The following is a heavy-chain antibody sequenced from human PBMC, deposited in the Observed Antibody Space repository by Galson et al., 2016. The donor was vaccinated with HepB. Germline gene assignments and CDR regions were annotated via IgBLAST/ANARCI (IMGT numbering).Heavy chain of an antibody. J-gene: IGHJ6*02. V-gene: IGHV4-31*03. CDR3: ARERNYGNYPYNYGLDV. CDR1: GGSINAGGYY. D-gene: IGHD1-7*01. CDR2: IFYTGHT. Sequence: TLSLTCTVSGGSINAGGYYWTWIRQHPGKGLEWLGFIFYTGHTYYNPALKSRLNISMDSSKNQFSLGLSSVTAADTAVYFCARERNYGNYPYNYGLDVWGHGTSVTVSS.